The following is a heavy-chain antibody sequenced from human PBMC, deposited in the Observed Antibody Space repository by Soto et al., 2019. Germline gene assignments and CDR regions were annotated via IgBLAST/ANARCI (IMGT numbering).Heavy chain of an antibody. D-gene: IGHD2-2*01. CDR1: GFTRSSYS. CDR2: ISSSSSTI. Sequence: GALQLSSAAPGFTRSSYSMNWVRQAPGKGLEWVSYISSSSSTIYYADSVKGRFTISRDNAKNTLYLQMSSLRAEDTAVYYCARPQYLPDDVFGVWARGTVFTV. J-gene: IGHJ3*01. V-gene: IGHV3-48*04. CDR3: ARPQYLPDDVFGV.